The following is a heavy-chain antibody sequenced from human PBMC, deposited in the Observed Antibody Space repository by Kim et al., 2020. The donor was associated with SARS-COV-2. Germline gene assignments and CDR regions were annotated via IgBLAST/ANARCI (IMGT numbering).Heavy chain of an antibody. J-gene: IGHJ4*02. CDR3: ARYCSSTSCDPFDY. D-gene: IGHD2-2*01. V-gene: IGHV3-7*04. Sequence: VDPVKGRFTISRDNAKNSRYRQMNSRRAEDTAVYYCARYCSSTSCDPFDYWGQGTLVTVSS.